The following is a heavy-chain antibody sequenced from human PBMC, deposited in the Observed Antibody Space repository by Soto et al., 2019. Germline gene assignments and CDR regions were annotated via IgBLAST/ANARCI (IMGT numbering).Heavy chain of an antibody. V-gene: IGHV4-59*01. J-gene: IGHJ4*02. CDR2: VSGSGTV. CDR3: ARDQVGFDY. CDR1: RTSLSSSY. Sequence: XTLSLRCTVSRTSLSSSYWSWIRLPPGKGLEWIGYVSGSGTVSYNPSLKSRVTISADASKNQVSLRLTSVTSADTAVYYCARDQVGFDYWGPGIMVTVS.